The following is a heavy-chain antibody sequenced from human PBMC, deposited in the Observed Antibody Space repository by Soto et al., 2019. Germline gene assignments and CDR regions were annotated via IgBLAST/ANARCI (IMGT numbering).Heavy chain of an antibody. D-gene: IGHD2-21*02. J-gene: IGHJ5*02. Sequence: ASVKVSCKASGYTFTSYGISWVRQAPGQGLEWMGWISAYNGNTNYAQKLQGRVTMTTDTSTSTAYMELRSLRSDDTAVYYCARDQSYCGGDCYGYNWFDPWGQGTLVTV. CDR2: ISAYNGNT. V-gene: IGHV1-18*01. CDR1: GYTFTSYG. CDR3: ARDQSYCGGDCYGYNWFDP.